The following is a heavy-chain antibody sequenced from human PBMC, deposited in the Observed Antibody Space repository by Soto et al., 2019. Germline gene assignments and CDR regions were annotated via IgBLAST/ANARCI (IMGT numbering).Heavy chain of an antibody. J-gene: IGHJ4*02. Sequence: GGSLRLSCAASGFTFSSYAMSWVRQAPGKGLEWVSAISGSGGSTYYADSVKGRFTISRDNSKNTLYLQMNSLRAEDTAVYYCAKDLYYGSGSYDGYFDYWGQGTLVTVSS. V-gene: IGHV3-23*01. CDR3: AKDLYYGSGSYDGYFDY. CDR1: GFTFSSYA. D-gene: IGHD3-10*01. CDR2: ISGSGGST.